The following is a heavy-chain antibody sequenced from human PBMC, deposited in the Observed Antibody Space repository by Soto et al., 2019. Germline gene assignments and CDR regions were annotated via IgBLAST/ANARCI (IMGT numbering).Heavy chain of an antibody. J-gene: IGHJ6*02. D-gene: IGHD3-10*01. CDR2: IWYDGSNK. Sequence: PGGSLRLSCAASGFTFSSYGMHWVRQAPGKGLEWVAVIWYDGSNKYYADSVKGRFTISRDNSKNTLYLQMNSLRAEDTAVYYCARDVWVRGVITYYYGMDVWGQGTTVTVSS. CDR1: GFTFSSYG. CDR3: ARDVWVRGVITYYYGMDV. V-gene: IGHV3-33*01.